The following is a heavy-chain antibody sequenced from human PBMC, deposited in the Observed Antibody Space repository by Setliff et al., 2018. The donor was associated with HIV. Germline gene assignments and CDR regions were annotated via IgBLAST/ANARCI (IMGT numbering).Heavy chain of an antibody. CDR3: ARVPDWGTINFDY. CDR1: GYTFTGYY. D-gene: IGHD7-27*01. J-gene: IGHJ4*02. CDR2: INPNSGGT. Sequence: ASVKVSCKASGYTFTGYYMHWVRQAPGQGLEWMGWINPNSGGTNYAQKFQGRVTMTGDTSISTAYMELSKLRSDDTAVYYCARVPDWGTINFDYWGQGTLVTVSS. V-gene: IGHV1-2*02.